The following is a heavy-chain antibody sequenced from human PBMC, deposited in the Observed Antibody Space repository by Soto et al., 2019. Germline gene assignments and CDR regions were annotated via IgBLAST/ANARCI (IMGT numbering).Heavy chain of an antibody. J-gene: IGHJ4*02. CDR3: ARGQPMTYYFDY. CDR2: IYYSGST. CDR1: GGSVSSGSYY. V-gene: IGHV4-61*01. Sequence: PSETLSLTCTVSGGSVSSGSYYWSWIRQPPGKGLEWIGYIYYSGSTNYNPSLKSRVTISVDTSKNQFSLKLSSVTAADTAVYYCARGQPMTYYFDYWGQGTWSPSPQ.